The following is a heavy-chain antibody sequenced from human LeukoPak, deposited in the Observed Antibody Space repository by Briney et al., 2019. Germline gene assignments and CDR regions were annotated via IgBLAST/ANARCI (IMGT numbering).Heavy chain of an antibody. Sequence: GGSLRLSCAAAGLTFSTNSMNWVRQAPGKGPEWVSYISFSSSTIYYADSVKGRFTISRDNGKNLLYLQMNSLRAEDTAVYYCAREAPRGTSSNPYYFDSWGQGTLVTVSS. J-gene: IGHJ4*02. CDR1: GLTFSTNS. CDR3: AREAPRGTSSNPYYFDS. D-gene: IGHD6-6*01. CDR2: ISFSSSTI. V-gene: IGHV3-48*01.